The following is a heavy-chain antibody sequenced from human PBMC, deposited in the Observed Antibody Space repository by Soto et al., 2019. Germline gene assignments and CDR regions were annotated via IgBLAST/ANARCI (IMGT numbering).Heavy chain of an antibody. CDR3: TGLWFGEIYNY. J-gene: IGHJ4*01. V-gene: IGHV3-15*07. D-gene: IGHD3-10*01. Sequence: EVELVESGGGLVKPGRSLTLSCAASGFSFKNAWMNWVRQAPGKGLEWVGRIKNKNDGGTTDYAAFVKGRFTISRDASENTLYLHMNGLKTEDTGVYFCTGLWFGEIYNYWGQGSLVTVSS. CDR1: GFSFKNAW. CDR2: IKNKNDGGTT.